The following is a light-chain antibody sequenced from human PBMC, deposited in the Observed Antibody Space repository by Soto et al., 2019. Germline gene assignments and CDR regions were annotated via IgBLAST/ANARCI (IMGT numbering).Light chain of an antibody. V-gene: IGLV2-11*01. CDR1: TIDVNSSNY. CDR3: CSYATTFYV. CDR2: DGS. J-gene: IGLJ1*01. Sequence: QSVLVQPRSVSGSPGQSVTIACTGRTIDVNSSNYASWYLQHPGKAQNLMIYDGSERPSGVPDRFSGSKSGSTASLTISGLQAEDEADYYCCSYATTFYVFGSWTKLNV.